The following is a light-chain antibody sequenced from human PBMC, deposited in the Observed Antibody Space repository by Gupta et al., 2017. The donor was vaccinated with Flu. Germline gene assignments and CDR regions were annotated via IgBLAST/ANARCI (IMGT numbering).Light chain of an antibody. CDR3: QQDYRPWT. V-gene: IGKV1-5*03. J-gene: IGKJ1*01. CDR2: KAS. Sequence: FQMTQSPSTLSASVGDRFTIPCRASKNIHSWLAWHQQKPGKGSKLMIYKASRVERGGTYRFSGGGDEKEFTRTSNRRQNDDCADYYGQQDYRPWTFGQGTKVEIK. CDR1: KNIHSW.